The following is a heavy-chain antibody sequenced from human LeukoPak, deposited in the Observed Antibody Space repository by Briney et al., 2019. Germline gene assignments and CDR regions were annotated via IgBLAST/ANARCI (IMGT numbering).Heavy chain of an antibody. CDR2: INPSGGST. Sequence: ASVKVSCKASGYTFTSYYMHWVRQAPGQGLEWMGIINPSGGSTSYAQKFQGRVTMTRDTSTSTAYMELSSLRSEDTAVYYCARDDIAVAGYDYWGQGTLVTVSS. CDR1: GYTFTSYY. D-gene: IGHD6-19*01. J-gene: IGHJ4*02. V-gene: IGHV1-46*01. CDR3: ARDDIAVAGYDY.